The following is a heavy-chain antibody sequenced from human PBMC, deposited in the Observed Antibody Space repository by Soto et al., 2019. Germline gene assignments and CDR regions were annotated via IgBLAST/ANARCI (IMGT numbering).Heavy chain of an antibody. CDR2: IIPLFGTT. Sequence: QVQLVQSGAEVKKPGSSVKVSCKASRGTFSSYAISWVRQAPGQGLEWMGGIIPLFGTTNYAQKFQGRVTITADESTSTVFMELSSLRSEVTAVYFCARQTRIAAYIFDYWGQGTLVTVSS. V-gene: IGHV1-69*01. J-gene: IGHJ4*02. D-gene: IGHD6-13*01. CDR3: ARQTRIAAYIFDY. CDR1: RGTFSSYA.